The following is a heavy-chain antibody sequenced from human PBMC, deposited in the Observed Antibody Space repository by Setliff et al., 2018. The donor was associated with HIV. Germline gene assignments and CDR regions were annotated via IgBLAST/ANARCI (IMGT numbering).Heavy chain of an antibody. CDR3: VRGGYSYGRTGAPINFYYMDV. D-gene: IGHD5-18*01. J-gene: IGHJ6*03. CDR2: MKPDSGNT. Sequence: GASVMVSCKASRYSFTSFEINWVRQAPGQGLEWMGWMKPDSGNTGYAQKFQGRVTMTRNTSISTAYMELSNLRSEDTAVYYCVRGGYSYGRTGAPINFYYMDVWGRGTTVTVSS. V-gene: IGHV1-8*02. CDR1: RYSFTSFE.